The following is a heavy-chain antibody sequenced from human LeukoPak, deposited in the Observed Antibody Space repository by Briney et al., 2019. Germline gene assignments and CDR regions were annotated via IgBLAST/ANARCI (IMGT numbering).Heavy chain of an antibody. J-gene: IGHJ4*02. D-gene: IGHD1-26*01. V-gene: IGHV4-59*01. Sequence: SETLSLTCTVSGGSISIYYWSWIRQPPGKGLEWIGYIYYNGNTNHNPPLKSRVTISVDTSKNQFSLKLSSVTAADTAVYYCARGEWDLLFDYWGQGTLVTVSS. CDR2: IYYNGNT. CDR1: GGSISIYY. CDR3: ARGEWDLLFDY.